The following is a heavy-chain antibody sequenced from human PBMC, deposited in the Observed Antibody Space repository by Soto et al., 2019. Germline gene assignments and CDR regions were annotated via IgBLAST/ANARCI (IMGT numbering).Heavy chain of an antibody. CDR1: GFTFTSSA. Sequence: QMQLVQSGPEVKKPGTSVKVSCKASGFTFTSSAMQWVRQARGQRLEWIGWIVVGSGNTNYAQKFQERVTITRDMSTSSAYMELSILRSEDTAVYYCAAGQLELDYYYYMDVWGKGTTVTVSS. CDR3: AAGQLELDYYYYMDV. CDR2: IVVGSGNT. V-gene: IGHV1-58*02. D-gene: IGHD1-1*01. J-gene: IGHJ6*03.